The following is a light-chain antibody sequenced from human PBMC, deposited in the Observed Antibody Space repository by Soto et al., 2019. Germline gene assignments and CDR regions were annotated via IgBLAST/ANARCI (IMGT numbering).Light chain of an antibody. J-gene: IGKJ2*01. CDR1: QSVSSSY. CDR2: GAS. Sequence: EIVLTQSPGTLSLSPGERATLSCRASQSVSSSYLAWYQQKPGQAPRLLIYGASSRATGIPDRFSGSGSETDIPLTISRLEPEDFAVYYCQQYGSSPYTFGQGTKLEIK. V-gene: IGKV3-20*01. CDR3: QQYGSSPYT.